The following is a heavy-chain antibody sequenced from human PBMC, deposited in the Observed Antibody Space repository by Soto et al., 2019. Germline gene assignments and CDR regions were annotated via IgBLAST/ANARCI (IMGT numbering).Heavy chain of an antibody. D-gene: IGHD1-26*01. J-gene: IGHJ6*02. Sequence: SETLSLTCTVTGDSISSRSYYWGWIRQPPGKGLEWIGYIYYGGSTYYNPSLKSRVTISVDTSKNQFSLKLSSVTAADTAVYYCASVPHQFYHGSYYYGMDVWGQGTTVTVSS. V-gene: IGHV4-30-4*08. CDR2: IYYGGST. CDR1: GDSISSRSYY. CDR3: ASVPHQFYHGSYYYGMDV.